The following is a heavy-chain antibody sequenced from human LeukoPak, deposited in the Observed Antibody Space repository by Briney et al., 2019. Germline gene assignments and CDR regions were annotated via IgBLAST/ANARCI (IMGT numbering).Heavy chain of an antibody. Sequence: PGGSLRLSCAASGFTLSNYAMNWVSQAPGQGLEWVSVISAAGVTYYADSLKGRFTISRDNSKNTLYLQMDSLRVEDTAVYYCGKANDDYYFDYWGQGTLVTVSS. CDR3: GKANDDYYFDY. V-gene: IGHV3-23*01. J-gene: IGHJ4*02. CDR2: ISAAGVT. D-gene: IGHD1-1*01. CDR1: GFTLSNYA.